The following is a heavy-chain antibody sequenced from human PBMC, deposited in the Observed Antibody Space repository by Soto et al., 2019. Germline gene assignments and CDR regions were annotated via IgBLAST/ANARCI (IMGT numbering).Heavy chain of an antibody. Sequence: PSETLSLTCAVSGGSISSGGYCWSWIRQPPGKGLEWIGYIYHSGSTYYNPSLKSRVTISVDRSKNQFSLKLSSVTAADTAVYYCARGYCSSTSCFLNWFDPWGQGTLVTVSS. V-gene: IGHV4-30-2*01. CDR3: ARGYCSSTSCFLNWFDP. D-gene: IGHD2-2*01. CDR2: IYHSGST. CDR1: GGSISSGGYC. J-gene: IGHJ5*02.